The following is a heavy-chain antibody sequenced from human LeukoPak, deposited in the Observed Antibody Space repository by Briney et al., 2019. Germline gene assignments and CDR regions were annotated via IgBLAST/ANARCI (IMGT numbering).Heavy chain of an antibody. J-gene: IGHJ6*03. D-gene: IGHD3-3*01. V-gene: IGHV3-73*01. CDR1: GFTFSGSA. CDR2: IRSKANSYAT. CDR3: TSSYYDFWSGHYYMDV. Sequence: GGSLRLSCAASGFTFSGSAMHWVRQASGKGLEWVGRIRSKANSYATADAASVKGRFTISRDDSKNTAYLQMNSLKTEDTAVYYCTSSYYDFWSGHYYMDVWGKGTTVTVSS.